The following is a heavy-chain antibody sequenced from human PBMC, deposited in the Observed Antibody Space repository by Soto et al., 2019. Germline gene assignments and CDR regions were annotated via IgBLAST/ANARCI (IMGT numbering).Heavy chain of an antibody. CDR1: GFTFSSYS. CDR2: ISSSSSYI. D-gene: IGHD2-2*01. Sequence: EVQLVESGGGLDKPGGSLRLSCAASGFTFSSYSMNWVRQAPGKGLEWVSSISSSSSYIYYADSVKGRFTISRDNAKNSLSLQMNSLRAEDTAVYYCARAHPLSLVPAAIRENYYYYMDVWGKGTTVTVSS. CDR3: ARAHPLSLVPAAIRENYYYYMDV. V-gene: IGHV3-21*01. J-gene: IGHJ6*03.